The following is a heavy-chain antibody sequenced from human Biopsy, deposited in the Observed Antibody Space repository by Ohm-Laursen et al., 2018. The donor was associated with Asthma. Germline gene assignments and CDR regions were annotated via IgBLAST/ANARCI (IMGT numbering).Heavy chain of an antibody. CDR2: MYHSGSP. V-gene: IGHV4-39*01. J-gene: IGHJ4*02. Sequence: SDTLSLTCAVYGGSITSSSYYWGWIRQPPGKGMEWIGSMYHSGSPHYHPSLKSRPTISVDTSKNQLSLKMSSVTAADTAVYFCVRHQYSSSWSTFDYWGQGALVTVSS. CDR1: GGSITSSSYY. CDR3: VRHQYSSSWSTFDY. D-gene: IGHD3-22*01.